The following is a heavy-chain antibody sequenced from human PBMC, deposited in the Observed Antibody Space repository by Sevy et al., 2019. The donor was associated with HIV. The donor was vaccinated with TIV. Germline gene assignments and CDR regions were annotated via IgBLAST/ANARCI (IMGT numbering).Heavy chain of an antibody. V-gene: IGHV3-48*02. J-gene: IGHJ4*02. D-gene: IGHD3-22*01. CDR1: EITFSRYN. Sequence: GGSLRLSCTASEITFSRYNMNWVRQAPGKGLEWVSYISSSSRTTHYADSVKGRFTISRDNAKNSLYLQMNSLRDEDTAVYYCARGESNSGYGPIDYWGQGTLVTVSS. CDR3: ARGESNSGYGPIDY. CDR2: ISSSSRTT.